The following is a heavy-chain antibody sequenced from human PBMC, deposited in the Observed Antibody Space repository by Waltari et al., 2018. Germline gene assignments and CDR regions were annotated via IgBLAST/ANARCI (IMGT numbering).Heavy chain of an antibody. CDR3: AKDQGTGEYCTVCRPTYY. V-gene: IGHV3-23*01. D-gene: IGHD2-8*02. CDR1: GFIFSSYA. J-gene: IGHJ6*01. CDR2: ISSTGGVT. Sequence: EVQLLESGGGLVQPGGSLRLSCTAPGFIFSSYAMTWVRQAPGKGLEWVATISSTGGVTFYADSVKGRFTISRDTSKNTVYLQMNSLRAEDSAVYSCAKDQGTGEYCTVCRPTYY.